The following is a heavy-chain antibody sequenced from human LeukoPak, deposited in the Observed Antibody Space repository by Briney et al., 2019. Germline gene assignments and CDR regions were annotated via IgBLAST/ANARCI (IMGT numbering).Heavy chain of an antibody. D-gene: IGHD3-3*01. CDR1: GFTFSSYS. V-gene: IGHV3-21*01. CDR3: ARDLNFWSSYSTRGFDY. Sequence: GGSLRLSCAASGFTFSSYSMTWVRQAPGKGLEWVSSITTSSNYIDYADSVKGRFTISRDNAKNLLYLQMNSLRAEDTAVYYCARDLNFWSSYSTRGFDYWGQGTLVTVSS. CDR2: ITTSSNYI. J-gene: IGHJ4*01.